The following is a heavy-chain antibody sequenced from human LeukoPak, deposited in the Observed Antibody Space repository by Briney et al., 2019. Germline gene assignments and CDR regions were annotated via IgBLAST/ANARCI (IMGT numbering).Heavy chain of an antibody. CDR3: ARQPGGHYASDY. Sequence: GESLKISCKGSGYSFTSYYIAWVRRMPGKGLEWMGIIYPRDSNTRYSPSFQGQVTISVDKSITTAYLQWSSLKASDTAMYYCARQPGGHYASDYWGQGTLVTVSA. CDR2: IYPRDSNT. J-gene: IGHJ4*02. D-gene: IGHD2-2*01. V-gene: IGHV5-51*01. CDR1: GYSFTSYY.